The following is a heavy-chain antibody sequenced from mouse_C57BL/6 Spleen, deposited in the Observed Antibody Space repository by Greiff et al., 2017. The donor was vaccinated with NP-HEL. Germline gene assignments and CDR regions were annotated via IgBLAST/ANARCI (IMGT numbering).Heavy chain of an antibody. D-gene: IGHD2-2*01. CDR1: GYSITSGYY. V-gene: IGHV3-6*01. J-gene: IGHJ2*01. Sequence: EVKLVESGPGHVKPSQSLSLTCSVTGYSITSGYYWNWIRQFPGNKLEWMGYISYDGSNNYNPSLKNRISITRDTSKNQFFLKLNSVTTEDTATYYCASYGYYFDYWGQGTTLTVSS. CDR3: ASYGYYFDY. CDR2: ISYDGSN.